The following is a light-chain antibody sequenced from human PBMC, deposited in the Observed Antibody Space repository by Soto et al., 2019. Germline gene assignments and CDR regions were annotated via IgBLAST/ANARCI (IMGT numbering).Light chain of an antibody. CDR1: SSDVGRYNY. V-gene: IGLV2-8*01. J-gene: IGLJ2*01. Sequence: QSALTQPPSASESPGQSVTISCTGTSSDVGRYNYVSWYQQHPGKAPKLMLYDVIKRPSGVPGRFSGSKSGNTASLTVSGLQAEDEADYYCSSYADNDNLLFGGGTKLTVL. CDR2: DVI. CDR3: SSYADNDNLL.